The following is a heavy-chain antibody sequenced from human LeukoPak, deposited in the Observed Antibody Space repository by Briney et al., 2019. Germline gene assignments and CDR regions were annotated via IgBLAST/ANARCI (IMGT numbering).Heavy chain of an antibody. CDR2: ITTSSTYT. CDR3: ATAQREYYYDSSGIMGN. CDR1: GFSFSSYN. Sequence: GGSLRLSCEASGFSFSSYNMDWVRQTPGKGLEWISSITTSSTYTFYADSVKGRFTISRDNARNSLYLQMNSLRVEDTAVYYCATAQREYYYDSSGIMGNWGQGTLVTVSS. D-gene: IGHD3-22*01. V-gene: IGHV3-21*01. J-gene: IGHJ4*02.